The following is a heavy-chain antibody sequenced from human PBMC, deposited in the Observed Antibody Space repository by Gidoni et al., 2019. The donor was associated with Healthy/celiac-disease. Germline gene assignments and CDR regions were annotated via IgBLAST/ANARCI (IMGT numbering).Heavy chain of an antibody. V-gene: IGHV4-59*01. J-gene: IGHJ4*02. CDR1: GGPLSSYY. CDR3: ARDSADYSKNYFDY. Sequence: QVQLQESGPGLVTPSETLSLTCTVSGGPLSSYYWSWIRQPPGKGLEWIGYIYYSGSTNYNPSLKSRVTISVDTSKNQFSLKLSSVTAADTAVYYCARDSADYSKNYFDYWGQGTLVTVSS. CDR2: IYYSGST. D-gene: IGHD3-10*01.